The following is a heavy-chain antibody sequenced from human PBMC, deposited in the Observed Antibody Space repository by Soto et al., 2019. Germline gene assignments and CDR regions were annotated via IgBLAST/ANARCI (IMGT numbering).Heavy chain of an antibody. J-gene: IGHJ6*02. Sequence: GGSLRLSCAASGFTFDDYAMHWVRQAPGKGLEWVSGISWNSGTIVYADSVKGRFTISRDNAKNSLYLQMNSLRGEDTALYYCAKDMRGGSSSSRYYYGLDVWGQGTSVTVSS. CDR3: AKDMRGGSSSSRYYYGLDV. CDR1: GFTFDDYA. CDR2: ISWNSGTI. V-gene: IGHV3-9*01. D-gene: IGHD6-13*01.